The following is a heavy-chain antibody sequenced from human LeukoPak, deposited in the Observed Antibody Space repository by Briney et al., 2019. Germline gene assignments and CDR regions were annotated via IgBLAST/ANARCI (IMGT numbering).Heavy chain of an antibody. CDR1: GGSISSSSYY. V-gene: IGHV4-39*01. CDR2: IYYSGST. CDR3: ARQHLWFGENYFDY. J-gene: IGHJ4*02. D-gene: IGHD3-10*01. Sequence: SETLSLTCTVSGGSISSSSYYWGWIRQPPGKGLEWIGSIYYSGSTYYNPSLKSRVTISVDTSKNQFSLKLSSVTAADTAVYYCARQHLWFGENYFDYWGQGTLATVSS.